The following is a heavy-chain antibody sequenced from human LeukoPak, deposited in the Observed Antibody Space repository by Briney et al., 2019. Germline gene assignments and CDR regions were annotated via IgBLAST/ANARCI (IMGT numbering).Heavy chain of an antibody. Sequence: ASVTVSFTASGYTFTSYGISWVRQAPGQGLEWMGWISAYNGNTNYAQKLQGRVTMTTDTSTSTAYMELRSLRSDDTAVYYCARGDGGYGNFDYWGQGTLVTVSS. CDR2: ISAYNGNT. D-gene: IGHD3-22*01. V-gene: IGHV1-18*01. J-gene: IGHJ4*02. CDR3: ARGDGGYGNFDY. CDR1: GYTFTSYG.